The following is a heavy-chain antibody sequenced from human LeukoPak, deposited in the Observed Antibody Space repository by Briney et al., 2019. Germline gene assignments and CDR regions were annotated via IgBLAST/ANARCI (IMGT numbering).Heavy chain of an antibody. CDR3: ARGPDERFRGLWYGSGSYSPYYFDY. CDR2: IYRGGST. V-gene: IGHV3-66*01. D-gene: IGHD3-10*01. Sequence: GSLRLSCAASGFTVSSNYMSWVRQAPGKGLEWVSVIYRGGSTYYADSVKGRFTISRDNSKNTLYLQMNSLRAEDTAVYYCARGPDERFRGLWYGSGSYSPYYFDYWGQGTLVTVSS. J-gene: IGHJ4*02. CDR1: GFTVSSNY.